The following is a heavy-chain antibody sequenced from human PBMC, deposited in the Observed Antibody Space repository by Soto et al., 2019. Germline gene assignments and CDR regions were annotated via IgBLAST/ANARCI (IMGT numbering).Heavy chain of an antibody. Sequence: GGSLRLSCAASGFTFSSSAMSWVRQAPGKGLEWVSGISGSGATTYYADSVEGRFIISRDNSQNILSLQMNSLRAEDTAVYYCAKEAPNLVPSYFDYWGQGSLVTVSS. V-gene: IGHV3-23*01. J-gene: IGHJ4*02. D-gene: IGHD3-10*01. CDR3: AKEAPNLVPSYFDY. CDR1: GFTFSSSA. CDR2: ISGSGATT.